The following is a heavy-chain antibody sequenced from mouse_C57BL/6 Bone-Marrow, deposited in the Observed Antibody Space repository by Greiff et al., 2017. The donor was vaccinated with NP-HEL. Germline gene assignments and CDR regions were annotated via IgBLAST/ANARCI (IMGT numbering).Heavy chain of an antibody. CDR3: ARVKGTGKDYFDY. V-gene: IGHV2-2*01. CDR1: GFSLTSYG. D-gene: IGHD4-1*01. J-gene: IGHJ2*01. Sequence: VQRVESGPGLVQPSQSLSITCTVSGFSLTSYGVHWVRQSPGKGLEWLGVIWSGGSTDYNAAFISRLSISKDNSKSQVFFKMNSLQADDTAIYYCARVKGTGKDYFDYWGQGTTLTVSS. CDR2: IWSGGST.